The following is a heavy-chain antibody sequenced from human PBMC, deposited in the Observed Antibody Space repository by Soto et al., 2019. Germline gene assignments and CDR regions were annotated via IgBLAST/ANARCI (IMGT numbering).Heavy chain of an antibody. CDR3: ARGKGGDSYGYKDY. D-gene: IGHD5-18*01. CDR2: INPNSGGT. CDR1: GYTFTGYY. V-gene: IGHV1-2*04. Sequence: VASVKVSCKASGYTFTGYYMHWVRQAPGQGLEWMGWINPNSGGTNYAQKFQGWVTMTRDTSISTAYMELSRLRSDDTAVYYCARGKGGDSYGYKDYWGQGTLVTVSS. J-gene: IGHJ4*02.